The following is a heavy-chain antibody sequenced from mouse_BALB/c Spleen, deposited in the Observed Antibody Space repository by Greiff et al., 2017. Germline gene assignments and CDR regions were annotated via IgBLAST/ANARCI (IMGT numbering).Heavy chain of an antibody. D-gene: IGHD1-2*01. CDR1: GFTFSSYA. CDR2: ISSGGST. Sequence: EVKVEESGGGLVKPGGSLKLSCAASGFTFSSYAMSWVRQTPEKRLEWVASISSGGSTYYPDSVKGRFTISRDNARNILYLQMSSLRSEDTAMYYCARGGATAPFAYWGQGTLVTVSA. J-gene: IGHJ3*01. V-gene: IGHV5-6-5*01. CDR3: ARGGATAPFAY.